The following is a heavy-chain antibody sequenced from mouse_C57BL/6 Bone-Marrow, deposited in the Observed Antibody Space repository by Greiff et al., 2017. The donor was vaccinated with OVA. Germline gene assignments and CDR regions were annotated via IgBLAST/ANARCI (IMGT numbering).Heavy chain of an antibody. CDR1: GFTFSSYA. V-gene: IGHV5-9-1*02. CDR3: TREGGRGFAY. CDR2: ISSGGDYI. D-gene: IGHD3-3*01. Sequence: DVKLVESGAGLVKPGGSLKLSCAASGFTFSSYAMSWVRQTPEKRLEWVAYISSGGDYIYYADTVKGRFTISRDNARNTLYLQMSSLKSDDTAMYYCTREGGRGFAYWGQGTLVTVSA. J-gene: IGHJ3*01.